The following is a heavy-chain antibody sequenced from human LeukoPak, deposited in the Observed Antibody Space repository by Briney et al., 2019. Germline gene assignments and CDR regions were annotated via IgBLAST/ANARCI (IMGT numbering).Heavy chain of an antibody. D-gene: IGHD3-10*01. CDR1: GFTFSSYA. Sequence: HSGGSLRLSCAASGFTFSSYAMSWVRQAPGRGLEWVSGISGSGGSTYYADSVKGRFTISRDNSKNTLYLQMNSLRAEDTAVYYCAKNSGSYPGYFDYWGQGTLVIVSS. V-gene: IGHV3-23*01. J-gene: IGHJ4*02. CDR2: ISGSGGST. CDR3: AKNSGSYPGYFDY.